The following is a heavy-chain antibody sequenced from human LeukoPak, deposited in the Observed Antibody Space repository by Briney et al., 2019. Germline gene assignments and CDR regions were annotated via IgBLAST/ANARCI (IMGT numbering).Heavy chain of an antibody. J-gene: IGHJ4*02. CDR1: GGSISSSSYY. V-gene: IGHV4-39*01. Sequence: SETLSLTCTVSGGSISSSSYYWGWIRQPPGKGLEWIGSIYYSGSTYYNPSLKSRVTISVDTSKNQFSLKLSSVTAADTAVYYCARIGDNYDFWSGYYRLYYFDYWGQGTLVTVSS. D-gene: IGHD3-3*01. CDR3: ARIGDNYDFWSGYYRLYYFDY. CDR2: IYYSGST.